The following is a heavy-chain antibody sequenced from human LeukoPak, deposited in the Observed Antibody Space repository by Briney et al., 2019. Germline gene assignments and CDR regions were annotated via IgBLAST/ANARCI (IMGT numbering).Heavy chain of an antibody. J-gene: IGHJ4*02. CDR3: ARGRYGYGFRYFDY. Sequence: SETLSLTCAVSGGSISSSNWWSWVRQPPGKGLEWIGEIYHSGNTNYNPSLKSRVTISVDTSKNQFSLKLSSVTAADTAVYYCARGRYGYGFRYFDYWGQGTLVTVSS. D-gene: IGHD5-18*01. CDR1: GGSISSSNW. V-gene: IGHV4-4*02. CDR2: IYHSGNT.